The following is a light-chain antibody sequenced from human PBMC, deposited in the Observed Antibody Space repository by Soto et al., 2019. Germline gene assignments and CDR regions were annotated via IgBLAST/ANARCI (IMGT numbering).Light chain of an antibody. Sequence: YELTQPPSVSVAPGQTARISCGGNDIASKSVHWSQQKPGQAPVLVVHDDNDRPSGIPERLSGSNSGDTATLTISRVEAGDEADYYCQVWDSSSDHYVFGSGTKVTVL. CDR3: QVWDSSSDHYV. CDR1: DIASKS. V-gene: IGLV3-21*02. CDR2: DDN. J-gene: IGLJ1*01.